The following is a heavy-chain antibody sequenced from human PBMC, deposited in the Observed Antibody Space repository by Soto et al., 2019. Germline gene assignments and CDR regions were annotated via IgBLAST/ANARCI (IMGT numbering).Heavy chain of an antibody. D-gene: IGHD6-6*01. Sequence: PGGSLRLSCAASGFSFSYYGMHWVRQAPGKGLEWVAVISYDGSNKYYADSVKGRFTISRDNSKNTLYLQMNSLRAEDTAVYYCAREDLAAFSPVFDYWGQGTLVTVSS. CDR1: GFSFSYYG. J-gene: IGHJ4*02. V-gene: IGHV3-30*03. CDR3: AREDLAAFSPVFDY. CDR2: ISYDGSNK.